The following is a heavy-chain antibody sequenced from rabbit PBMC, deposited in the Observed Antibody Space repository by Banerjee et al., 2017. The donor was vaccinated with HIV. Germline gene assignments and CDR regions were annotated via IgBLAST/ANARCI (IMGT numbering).Heavy chain of an antibody. D-gene: IGHD4-1*01. CDR2: IYTGSSGST. CDR3: ARDLAGVIGWNFNL. CDR1: GFSFSSSYY. V-gene: IGHV1S45*01. Sequence: QEQLEESGGDLVKPEGSLTLTCTASGFSFSSSYYMCWVRQAPGKGLEWIACIYTGSSGSTYYASWAKGRFTISKTSSTTVTLQMTSLTVADTATYFCARDLAGVIGWNFNLWGQGTLVTVS. J-gene: IGHJ4*01.